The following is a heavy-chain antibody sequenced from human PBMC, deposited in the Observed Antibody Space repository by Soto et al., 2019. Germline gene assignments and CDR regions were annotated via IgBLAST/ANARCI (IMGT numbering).Heavy chain of an antibody. Sequence: GGSLRLSCAAPGFTFSSYGMHWPRQAPGKGLERVAVISYDGSNKYYADSVKGRFTISRDNSKNTLYLQMNSLIAEDTAVYYCAKGGLSYDLLTGYYSAPGYGMDVWGQGTTVTVSS. CDR1: GFTFSSYG. CDR3: AKGGLSYDLLTGYYSAPGYGMDV. CDR2: ISYDGSNK. D-gene: IGHD3-9*01. J-gene: IGHJ6*02. V-gene: IGHV3-30*18.